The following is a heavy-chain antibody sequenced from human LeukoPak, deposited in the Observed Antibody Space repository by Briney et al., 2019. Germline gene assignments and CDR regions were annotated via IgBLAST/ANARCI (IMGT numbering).Heavy chain of an antibody. Sequence: PSETLSLTCTVPGYSISSGYYWGWIRQPPGKGLEWIGSIYHSGSTYYNPSLKSRVTISVDTSKNQFSLKLSSVTAADTAVYYCARDTFKVLTGRLDYWGQGTLVTVSS. V-gene: IGHV4-38-2*02. CDR1: GYSISSGYY. CDR3: ARDTFKVLTGRLDY. D-gene: IGHD3-9*01. CDR2: IYHSGST. J-gene: IGHJ4*02.